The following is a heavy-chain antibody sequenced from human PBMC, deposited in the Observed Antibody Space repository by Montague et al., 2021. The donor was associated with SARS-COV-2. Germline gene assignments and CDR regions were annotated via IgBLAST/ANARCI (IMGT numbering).Heavy chain of an antibody. D-gene: IGHD3-16*01. CDR3: ARAVPVTTFFYSYSGMDV. CDR2: INHSGST. V-gene: IGHV4-34*01. J-gene: IGHJ6*02. Sequence: SETLSLTCAVYGGSFSGYYWSWIRKPPGKGLERIGEINHSGSTNYNQSLKSRVPITVDTSKNQFSLALSSVTAADTALYYCARAVPVTTFFYSYSGMDVWGQGTTVTVSS. CDR1: GGSFSGYY.